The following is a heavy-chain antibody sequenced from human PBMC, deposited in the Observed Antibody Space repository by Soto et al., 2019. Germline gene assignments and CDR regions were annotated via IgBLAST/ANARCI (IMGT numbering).Heavy chain of an antibody. V-gene: IGHV4-39*01. D-gene: IGHD3-10*01. Sequence: QLQLQESGPGLVKPSETLSLTCTVSGGSISSSSYYWGWIRQPPGKGLEWIGSIYYSGNTYFNPSLKSRVTISIDTSKNQFSLKLSSVTAADTAVYYCARLRMVRGYLDAFDIWGQGTMVTVSS. CDR2: IYYSGNT. J-gene: IGHJ3*02. CDR3: ARLRMVRGYLDAFDI. CDR1: GGSISSSSYY.